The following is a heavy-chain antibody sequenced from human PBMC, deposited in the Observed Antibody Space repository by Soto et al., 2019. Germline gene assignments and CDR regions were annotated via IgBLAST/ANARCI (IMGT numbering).Heavy chain of an antibody. CDR1: CGSISSSSYY. CDR3: ARHNVGYNWDYYYGMDV. J-gene: IGHJ6*02. V-gene: IGHV4-39*01. CDR2: IYYSGST. D-gene: IGHD5-12*01. Sequence: SETLSLTCTVSCGSISSSSYYWGWIRQPPGKGLEWIGSIYYSGSTYYNPSLKSRVTISVDTSKNQFSLKLSSVTAADTAVYYCARHNVGYNWDYYYGMDVWGQGTTVTVSS.